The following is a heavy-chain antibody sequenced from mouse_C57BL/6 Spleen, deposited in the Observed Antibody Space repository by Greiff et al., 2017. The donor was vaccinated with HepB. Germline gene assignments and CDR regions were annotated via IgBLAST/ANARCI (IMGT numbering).Heavy chain of an antibody. V-gene: IGHV1-52*01. CDR3: ARGGNYKAWFAY. J-gene: IGHJ3*01. CDR2: IDPSDSET. Sequence: QVQLQQPGAELVRPGSSVKLSCKASGYTFTSYWMHWVKQRPIQGLEWIGNIDPSDSETHYNQKFKDKATLTVDKSSSTAYMQLSSLTSEDSAVYYCARGGNYKAWFAYWGQGTLVTVSA. CDR1: GYTFTSYW. D-gene: IGHD2-1*01.